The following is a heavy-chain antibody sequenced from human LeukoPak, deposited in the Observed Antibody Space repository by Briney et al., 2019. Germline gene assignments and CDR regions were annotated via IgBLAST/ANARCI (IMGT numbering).Heavy chain of an antibody. J-gene: IGHJ4*02. Sequence: PGGSLRLSYAASGFTFSSYAMHWVRQAPGKGLEWVAVISYDGSNKYYADSVKGRFTISRDNSKNTLYLQMNSLRAEDTAVYYCARDREAYFDYWGQGTLVTVSS. V-gene: IGHV3-30-3*01. CDR1: GFTFSSYA. CDR2: ISYDGSNK. CDR3: ARDREAYFDY.